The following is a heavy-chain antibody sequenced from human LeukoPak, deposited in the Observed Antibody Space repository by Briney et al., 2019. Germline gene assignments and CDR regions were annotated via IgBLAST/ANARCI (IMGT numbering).Heavy chain of an antibody. CDR1: SGSISSSSYY. J-gene: IGHJ3*02. Sequence: SETLSLTCTVSSGSISSSSYYWGWIRQPPGKGLEWIGSIYYSGRTYYNPSLKSRVTISVDTSKNQFSLKLSSVTAADTAVYYCARRYSGYPDAFDIWGQGTMVTVSS. CDR2: IYYSGRT. CDR3: ARRYSGYPDAFDI. V-gene: IGHV4-39*01. D-gene: IGHD5-12*01.